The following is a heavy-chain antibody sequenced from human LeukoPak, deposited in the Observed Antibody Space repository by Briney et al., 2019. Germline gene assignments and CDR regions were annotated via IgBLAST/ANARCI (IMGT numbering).Heavy chain of an antibody. Sequence: PGGSLRLSCAASGFTFSSYEMNGVRQAPGKGLEWVSYISTTGSSIYYADSVKGRFTISRDNVKNLLYLQMNSLRAEDTAVYYCARVQRGIAVALDYWGQGTLATVSS. V-gene: IGHV3-48*03. CDR1: GFTFSSYE. J-gene: IGHJ4*02. CDR2: ISTTGSSI. CDR3: ARVQRGIAVALDY. D-gene: IGHD6-19*01.